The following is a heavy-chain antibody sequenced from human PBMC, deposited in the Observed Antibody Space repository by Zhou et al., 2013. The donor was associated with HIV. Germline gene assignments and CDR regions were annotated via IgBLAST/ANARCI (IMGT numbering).Heavy chain of an antibody. Sequence: QVQLVQSGAEVKRPGASVQISCKASGYTFINYYIHWVRQAPGQGLEWMGIINPSIGKTTYAQKFQGRVTMTRDTSTSTVHLELSGLTSEDTAVYYCARGVGYSGYDYSSDAFDIWGQGTMVTVSS. CDR2: INPSIGKT. V-gene: IGHV1-46*01. CDR3: ARGVGYSGYDYSSDAFDI. D-gene: IGHD5-12*01. CDR1: GYTFINYY. J-gene: IGHJ3*02.